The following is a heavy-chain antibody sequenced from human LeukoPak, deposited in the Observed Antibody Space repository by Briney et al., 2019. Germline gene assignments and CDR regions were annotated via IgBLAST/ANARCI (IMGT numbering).Heavy chain of an antibody. V-gene: IGHV3-23*01. Sequence: PGGSLRLSCDASGFTFSSYAMSWVRQAPGKGLEWVSGLSTNGGSTSYADSVKGRFSISRDNSKNTLYLQMNSLRAEDTAVYYCAKDGRWSGGIPVAGPYYWGRGPLVTLSA. CDR2: LSTNGGST. CDR1: GFTFSSYA. D-gene: IGHD6-19*01. J-gene: IGHJ4*02. CDR3: AKDGRWSGGIPVAGPYY.